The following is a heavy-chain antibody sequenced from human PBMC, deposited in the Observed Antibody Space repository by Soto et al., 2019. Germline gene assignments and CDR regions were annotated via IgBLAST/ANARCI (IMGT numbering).Heavy chain of an antibody. V-gene: IGHV4-34*01. CDR2: INHSGST. J-gene: IGHJ5*02. D-gene: IGHD5-12*01. Sequence: QVQLQQWGAGLLKPSETLSLTCAVYGGSFSGYYWSWIRQPPGKGLEWIGEINHSGSTNYNPSLTSPVYISVDTSKNQFSLKMSSVTAADTAVYYCERRQWLRLLYLFDPWGQGTLVTVSS. CDR3: ERRQWLRLLYLFDP. CDR1: GGSFSGYY.